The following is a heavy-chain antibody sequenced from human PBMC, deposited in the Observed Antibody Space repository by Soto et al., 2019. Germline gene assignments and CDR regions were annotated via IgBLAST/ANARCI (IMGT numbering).Heavy chain of an antibody. Sequence: EVQLVESGGGLVQPGGSLRLSCAASGFTFSSYWMSWVRQAPGKGLEWVANIKQDGSEKYYVDSVKGRFTISRDNAKKSLYLQMKSLRAEDTAVYYCARYDYVWEGAANCDYWGKGTLVSVAS. CDR3: ARYDYVWEGAANCDY. D-gene: IGHD3-16*01. CDR1: GFTFSSYW. CDR2: IKQDGSEK. V-gene: IGHV3-7*03. J-gene: IGHJ4*02.